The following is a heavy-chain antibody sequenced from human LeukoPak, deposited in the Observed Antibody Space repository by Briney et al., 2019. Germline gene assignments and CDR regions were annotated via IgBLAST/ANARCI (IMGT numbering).Heavy chain of an antibody. J-gene: IGHJ5*01. D-gene: IGHD2-2*01. V-gene: IGHV3-7*01. CDR1: GFSFSNYW. Sequence: PGGSLRLSCAASGFSFSNYWINWLRQAPGKGLEWVANIKQDGSEKYYVDSVKGRLNISRDNAKTWLYVRMNRLRGEDAGVYYCAKEGAYPIIPYDSWGQGTLVTVSS. CDR3: AKEGAYPIIPYDS. CDR2: IKQDGSEK.